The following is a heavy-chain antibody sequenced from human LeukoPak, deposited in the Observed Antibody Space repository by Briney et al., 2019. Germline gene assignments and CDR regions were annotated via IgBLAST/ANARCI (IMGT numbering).Heavy chain of an antibody. V-gene: IGHV1-18*01. CDR1: GYTFTSYG. CDR3: ARDGGSYSIAFDI. Sequence: GASVKVSCKASGYTFTSYGISWVRQAPGQGLEWMGWISAYIGNTKYAQKIQGRVTMTTDTSTSTAYMELRSLGSDDTAVYYCARDGGSYSIAFDIWGQGTMVTVSS. J-gene: IGHJ3*02. D-gene: IGHD1-26*01. CDR2: ISAYIGNT.